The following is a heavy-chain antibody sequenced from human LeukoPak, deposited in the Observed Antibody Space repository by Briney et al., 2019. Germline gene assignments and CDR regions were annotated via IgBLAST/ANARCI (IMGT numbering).Heavy chain of an antibody. CDR3: ANGHCSSTSCYGPRANYFDY. CDR2: ISGSGGST. Sequence: GGALRLSCAASGFTSSSYAMSWVRQAPGKGLEWVSDISGSGGSTYYADSVKGRFPLSRDNSTNTLYLQMNSLRAEDTAVYYCANGHCSSTSCYGPRANYFDYWGQGALVTVSS. J-gene: IGHJ4*02. V-gene: IGHV3-23*01. CDR1: GFTSSSYA. D-gene: IGHD2-2*01.